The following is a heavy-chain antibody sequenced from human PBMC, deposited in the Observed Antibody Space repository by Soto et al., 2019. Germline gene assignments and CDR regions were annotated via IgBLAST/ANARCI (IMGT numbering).Heavy chain of an antibody. CDR1: GFTLSGYW. Sequence: EVQLVESGGGLVQPGGSVRLSCAASGFTLSGYWMHWVRQVPGKGLVWVSRVNSDGSMTAYADSVKGRFTISRDNTKNTLYLPMNSLKADDTAVYYCARVKDQRNTQTYSYFDSWGQGTQVAVSS. CDR2: VNSDGSMT. V-gene: IGHV3-74*01. J-gene: IGHJ4*02. D-gene: IGHD5-18*01. CDR3: ARVKDQRNTQTYSYFDS.